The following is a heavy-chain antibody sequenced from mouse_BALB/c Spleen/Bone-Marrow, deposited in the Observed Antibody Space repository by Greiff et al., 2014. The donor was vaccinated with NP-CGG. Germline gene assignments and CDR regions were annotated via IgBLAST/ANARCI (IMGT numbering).Heavy chain of an antibody. D-gene: IGHD2-4*01. Sequence: QVQLQQSGAELMKPGASVKISCKAIGYTFSNYWIEWVKQRPGHGLEWIGEILPGSGNHQYTEKIKDKATFTADTSTNTAYMQLSSMTSEDAAVYYCARCYDYASFAYWGQGTLVTVSA. J-gene: IGHJ3*01. CDR1: GYTFSNYW. CDR2: ILPGSGNH. V-gene: IGHV1-9*01. CDR3: ARCYDYASFAY.